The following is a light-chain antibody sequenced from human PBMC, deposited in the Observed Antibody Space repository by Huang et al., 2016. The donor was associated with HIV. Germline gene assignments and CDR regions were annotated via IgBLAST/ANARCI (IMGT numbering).Light chain of an antibody. Sequence: IHLTQSPSSRSASVGDRVTIPCRASQGISSFLAWYQQKPGKAPKLLMYAASTLHSGVPLRFSGSGSGTDFTLTISSLQPEDFATYYCQQFNNYPLTFGGGTKVEIK. V-gene: IGKV1-9*01. CDR3: QQFNNYPLT. CDR1: QGISSF. J-gene: IGKJ4*01. CDR2: AAS.